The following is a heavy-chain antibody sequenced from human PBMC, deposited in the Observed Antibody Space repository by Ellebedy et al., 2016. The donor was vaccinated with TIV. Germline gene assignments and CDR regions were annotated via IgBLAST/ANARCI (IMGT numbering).Heavy chain of an antibody. J-gene: IGHJ4*02. CDR3: VKDRDDSSGYFSQFDY. V-gene: IGHV3-9*01. CDR2: ISWNSGSI. Sequence: SLKISXAASGFTFSSYAMSWVRQAPGKGLEWVSGISWNSGSIGYADSVKGRFTISRDNAKNSLYLQMNSLRAEDTALYYCVKDRDDSSGYFSQFDYWGQGTLVTVSS. D-gene: IGHD3-22*01. CDR1: GFTFSSYA.